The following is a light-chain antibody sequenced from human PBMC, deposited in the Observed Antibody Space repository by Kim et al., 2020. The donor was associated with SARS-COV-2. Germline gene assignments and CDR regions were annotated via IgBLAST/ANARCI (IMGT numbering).Light chain of an antibody. V-gene: IGKV1-5*01. CDR3: KHYNAYPYT. J-gene: IGKJ2*01. Sequence: DIHMTQSPSTLSASVGDRVTITCRASQTIDTLLAWYQQKPGKSPKLLVYRASTLETGVPSRFSGSGSGTEFSLTISSLQPDDFATYYCKHYNAYPYTFGQGTKVDIK. CDR2: RAS. CDR1: QTIDTL.